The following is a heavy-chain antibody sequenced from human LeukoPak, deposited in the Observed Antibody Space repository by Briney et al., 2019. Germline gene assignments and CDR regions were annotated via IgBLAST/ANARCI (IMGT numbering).Heavy chain of an antibody. CDR1: GGSISSSSTYC. J-gene: IGHJ4*02. Sequence: SETLSLTCTVSGGSISSSSTYCWGWIRQPPGKGLEWIGSIYYSGSTHYNPSLKSRVSISVDTSKNQFSLKLLSVTAADTAVYYCARNATSISMIVGAITTRGFDYWGQGTLVTVSS. V-gene: IGHV4-39*01. D-gene: IGHD3-22*01. CDR2: IYYSGST. CDR3: ARNATSISMIVGAITTRGFDY.